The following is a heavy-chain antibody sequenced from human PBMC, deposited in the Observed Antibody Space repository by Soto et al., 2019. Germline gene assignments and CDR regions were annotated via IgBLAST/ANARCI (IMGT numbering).Heavy chain of an antibody. J-gene: IGHJ4*02. CDR3: AKDKGGRYCSRTSCLYSFDY. Sequence: GGSLRLCCTASGFTFSTYAMSWVRQAPGKGLEWVSTISDSGSTYYADSVKGRFTISRDNSKNTLYLEMNSLRAEDTAVYYCAKDKGGRYCSRTSCLYSFDYWGQGTLVTVSS. CDR2: ISDSGST. V-gene: IGHV3-23*01. D-gene: IGHD2-2*01. CDR1: GFTFSTYA.